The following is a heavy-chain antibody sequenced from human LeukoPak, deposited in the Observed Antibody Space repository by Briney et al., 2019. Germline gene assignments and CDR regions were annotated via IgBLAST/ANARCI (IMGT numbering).Heavy chain of an antibody. J-gene: IGHJ5*02. CDR3: ARHTGRVLRYFWFDP. V-gene: IGHV3-48*01. CDR1: GLTFSNYS. D-gene: IGHD3-9*01. CDR2: ISSSSTI. Sequence: GGSLRLSCAASGLTFSNYSMNWVRQAPGKGLEWVSYISSSSTIYYADSVKGRFTISRDNAQNSLYLQMNSLRPEDTAVYYCARHTGRVLRYFWFDPWGQGTLVTVSS.